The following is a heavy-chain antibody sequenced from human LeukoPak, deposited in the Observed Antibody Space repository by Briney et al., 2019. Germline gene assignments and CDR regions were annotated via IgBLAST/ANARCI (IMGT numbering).Heavy chain of an antibody. J-gene: IGHJ3*02. CDR2: INPTSGDT. CDR3: ARGDGDGPARRAFDI. CDR1: GYTFTGYC. V-gene: IGHV1-2*02. Sequence: GASVKVSCKASGYTFTGYCMHWVRQAPGQGLEWMGWINPTSGDTNYLQKFQGRVIMTRDTSISTVYMELSRVRSDDTAVYYCARGDGDGPARRAFDIWGQGTMVTVSS. D-gene: IGHD7-27*01.